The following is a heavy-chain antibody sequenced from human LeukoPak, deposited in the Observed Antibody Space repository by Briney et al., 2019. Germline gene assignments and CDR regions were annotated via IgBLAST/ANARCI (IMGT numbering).Heavy chain of an antibody. CDR3: AKYYGDYYYYYYMDV. J-gene: IGHJ6*03. V-gene: IGHV3-21*04. CDR2: ISGSSSYI. D-gene: IGHD4-17*01. Sequence: GGSLRLSCAASGFTFSTYNMNWVRQAPGKGLEWVSSISGSSSYIYYADSVKGRFTISRDNSKSTLYLQMNSLRAEDTALYYCAKYYGDYYYYYYMDVWGKGATVTVSS. CDR1: GFTFSTYN.